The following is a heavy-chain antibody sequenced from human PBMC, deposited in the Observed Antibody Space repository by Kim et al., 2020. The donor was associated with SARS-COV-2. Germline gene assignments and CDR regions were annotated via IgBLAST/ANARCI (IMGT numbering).Heavy chain of an antibody. CDR3: ARAELTGDLRGWNFVL. CDR1: GNTFTGYY. D-gene: IGHD7-27*01. Sequence: ASVKVSCKASGNTFTGYYMHWVRQAPGQGLEWMGWINPHSGGTNYAQKFQGRVTMTRDTSISTADMELSRLRSDDTAVYYCARAELTGDLRGWNFVLWGRGTLVTVSS. V-gene: IGHV1-2*02. CDR2: INPHSGGT. J-gene: IGHJ2*01.